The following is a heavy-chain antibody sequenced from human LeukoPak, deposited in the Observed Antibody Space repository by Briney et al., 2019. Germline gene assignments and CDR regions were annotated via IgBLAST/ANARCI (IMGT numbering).Heavy chain of an antibody. CDR3: ARVKSRRGSAYGDYGAFDI. V-gene: IGHV4-59*01. D-gene: IGHD4-17*01. CDR2: IYYSGST. CDR1: GGSISSYY. Sequence: SETLSLTCTVPGGSISSYYWSWIRQPPGKGLEWIGYIYYSGSTNYNPSLKSRVTISVDTSKNQFSLKLSSVTAADTAVYYCARVKSRRGSAYGDYGAFDIWGQGTMVTVSS. J-gene: IGHJ3*02.